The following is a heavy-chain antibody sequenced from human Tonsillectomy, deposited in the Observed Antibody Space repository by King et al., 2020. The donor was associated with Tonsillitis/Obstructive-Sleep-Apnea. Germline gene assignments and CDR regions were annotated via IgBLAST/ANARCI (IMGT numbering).Heavy chain of an antibody. Sequence: QLQESGPGLVKPSGTLSLTCGVSGGSISSTNWWIWVRQPPGKGLEWIGEIFHSGSTSYNPSLKSRVTISLDKSKNQFSLKLRSVTAADTALYYCARGGFYGSGGPALYFDYWGQGTLVTVSS. D-gene: IGHD3-10*01. CDR2: IFHSGST. J-gene: IGHJ4*02. CDR1: GGSISSTNW. CDR3: ARGGFYGSGGPALYFDY. V-gene: IGHV4-4*02.